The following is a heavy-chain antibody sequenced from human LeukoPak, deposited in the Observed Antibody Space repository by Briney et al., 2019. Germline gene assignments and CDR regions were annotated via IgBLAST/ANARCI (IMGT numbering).Heavy chain of an antibody. CDR3: ARAHPGDYSDFQFDY. CDR1: GFTFSSYA. D-gene: IGHD4-11*01. V-gene: IGHV3-30*04. J-gene: IGHJ4*02. CDR2: ISYDGSNK. Sequence: GGSLRLSCAASGFTFSSYAMHWVRQAPGKGLEWVAVISYDGSNKYYADSVKGRFTISRDNSKNTLYLQMNSLRAEDTAVYYCARAHPGDYSDFQFDYWGQGTLVTVSS.